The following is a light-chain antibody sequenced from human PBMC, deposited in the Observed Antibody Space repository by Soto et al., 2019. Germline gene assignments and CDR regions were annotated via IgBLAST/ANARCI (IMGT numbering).Light chain of an antibody. CDR2: KAS. V-gene: IGKV1-5*03. J-gene: IGKJ1*01. CDR3: QQYNSYPWT. CDR1: QSISSW. Sequence: DIQMTQSPSTLSASVGDRVTITCRASQSISSWLAWYQQKPGKAPKLLIYKASSLESGVPSRFSGSGSWTEFTLTISSLQPDDFATYYCQQYNSYPWTFGQGTTVEI.